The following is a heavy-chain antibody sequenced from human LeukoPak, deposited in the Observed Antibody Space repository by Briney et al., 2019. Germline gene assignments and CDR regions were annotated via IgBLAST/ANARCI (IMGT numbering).Heavy chain of an antibody. J-gene: IGHJ4*02. V-gene: IGHV4-59*08. Sequence: PSETLSLTCTVSGGSISSYYWSWIRQPPGKGLEWIGYFYYSGSTHYNPSLKSRVTISVDTSKKQFSLKLSSVTAADTAVYYCARAYYDRSGYTIDYWGQGTLVTVSS. CDR1: GGSISSYY. CDR2: FYYSGST. D-gene: IGHD3-22*01. CDR3: ARAYYDRSGYTIDY.